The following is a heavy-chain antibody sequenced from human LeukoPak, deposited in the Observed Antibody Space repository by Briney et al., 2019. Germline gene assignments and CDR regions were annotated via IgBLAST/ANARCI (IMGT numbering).Heavy chain of an antibody. J-gene: IGHJ4*02. Sequence: GGSLRLSXAASGFTFSSYEMNWVRQAPGKGLDWVSYISSVGTTIYYADSVRGRFTISRDNAKNSLYLQMNSLRAEDTAVYYCARPGKWELLGTFDYWGQGTLVTVSS. CDR1: GFTFSSYE. CDR2: ISSVGTTI. CDR3: ARPGKWELLGTFDY. D-gene: IGHD1-26*01. V-gene: IGHV3-48*03.